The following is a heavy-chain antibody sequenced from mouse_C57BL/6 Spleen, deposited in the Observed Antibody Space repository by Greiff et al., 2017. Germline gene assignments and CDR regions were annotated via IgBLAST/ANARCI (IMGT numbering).Heavy chain of an antibody. J-gene: IGHJ1*03. CDR3: AREGSSWYFDV. V-gene: IGHV1-82*01. CDR2: IYPGDGDT. CDR1: GYAFSSSW. Sequence: VQLQESGPELVKPGASVKISCKASGYAFSSSWMNWVKQRPGKGLEWIGRIYPGDGDTNYNGKFKGKATLTADKSSSTAYMQLSSLTSEDSAVYFCAREGSSWYFDVWGTGTTVTVSS.